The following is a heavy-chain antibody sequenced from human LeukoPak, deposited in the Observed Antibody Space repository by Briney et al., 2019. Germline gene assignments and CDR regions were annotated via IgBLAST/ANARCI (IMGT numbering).Heavy chain of an antibody. CDR3: ARVDTAMVIPPDYYYYGMDV. J-gene: IGHJ6*02. CDR2: IIPIFGTA. CDR1: GGTFSIYA. V-gene: IGHV1-69*13. Sequence: SVKVSCKASGGTFSIYAISWVRQAPGQGLEWMGGIIPIFGTANYAQKFQGRVTITADESTSTAYMELSSLRSEDTAVYYCARVDTAMVIPPDYYYYGMDVWGQGTTVTVSS. D-gene: IGHD5-18*01.